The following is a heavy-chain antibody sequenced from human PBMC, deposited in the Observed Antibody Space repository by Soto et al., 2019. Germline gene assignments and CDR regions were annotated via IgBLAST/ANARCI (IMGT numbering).Heavy chain of an antibody. CDR3: ARDQGGDNQNWFDP. D-gene: IGHD2-21*01. Sequence: ASVKVSCKAFGYSFTNYYIHWMRQAPGQGLEWMGIINPSGGSTSAEKFQGRLTMTRDTSTSTVDMELSSLRSEDTAVDYCARDQGGDNQNWFDPWGQGTLVTVSS. CDR1: GYSFTNYY. CDR2: INPSGGST. V-gene: IGHV1-46*01. J-gene: IGHJ5*02.